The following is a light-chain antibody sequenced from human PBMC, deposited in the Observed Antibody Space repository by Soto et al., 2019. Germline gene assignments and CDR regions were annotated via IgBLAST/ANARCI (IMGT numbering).Light chain of an antibody. V-gene: IGKV1-5*01. J-gene: IGKJ1*01. CDR3: QQYNSYLWT. CDR1: QSISSW. CDR2: DAS. Sequence: DIQMTQSPSTLSASVGDRVTITCRASQSISSWLAWYQQKPWKAPKLLIYDASSLESGVPSRFSGSGSGTEFTLTSSSLQPDDFATYYCQQYNSYLWTFGQGTKVEIK.